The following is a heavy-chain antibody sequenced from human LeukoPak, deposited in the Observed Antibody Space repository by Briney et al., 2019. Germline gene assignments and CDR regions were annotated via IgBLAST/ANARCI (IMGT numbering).Heavy chain of an antibody. V-gene: IGHV3-30*18. CDR3: AKSKGYYGSGSHYAHAFDI. Sequence: GGSLRLSCAASGFTFTTYVMHWVRQAPGKGLEWVAVISYDGSNKYYADSVKGRFTISRDNSKNTLYLQMNSLRAEDTAVYYCAKSKGYYGSGSHYAHAFDIWGQGTMVTVSS. CDR2: ISYDGSNK. J-gene: IGHJ3*02. CDR1: GFTFTTYV. D-gene: IGHD3-10*01.